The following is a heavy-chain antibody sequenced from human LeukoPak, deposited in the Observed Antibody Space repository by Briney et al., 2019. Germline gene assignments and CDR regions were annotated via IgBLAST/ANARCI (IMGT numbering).Heavy chain of an antibody. CDR1: GGSFSGYY. V-gene: IGHV4-34*01. CDR3: ARRFGGMVRGVITYLYYYYMDV. CDR2: INHSGST. Sequence: IPSETLSLTCAVYGGSFSGYYWSWIRQPPGKGLEWIGEINHSGSTNYNPSLKSRVTISVDTSKNQFSLKLSSVTAADTAVYYCARRFGGMVRGVITYLYYYYMDVWGKGTTVTISS. J-gene: IGHJ6*03. D-gene: IGHD3-10*01.